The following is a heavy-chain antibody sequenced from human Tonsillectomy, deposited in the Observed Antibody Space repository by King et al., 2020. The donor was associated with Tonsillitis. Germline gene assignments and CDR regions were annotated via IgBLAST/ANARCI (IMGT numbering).Heavy chain of an antibody. CDR1: GFTFSDHY. Sequence: VQLVESGGGLVQPGGSLRLSCAASGFTFSDHYMDWVRQAPGKGLEWVGRTRNKANSYTTEYAASVKGRFTISRDDSKNSLYLQMNSLKTEDTAVYYCAIEVYYYDSSGFPYWYFDLWGRGTLVTVSS. CDR3: AIEVYYYDSSGFPYWYFDL. D-gene: IGHD3-22*01. V-gene: IGHV3-72*01. J-gene: IGHJ2*01. CDR2: TRNKANSYTT.